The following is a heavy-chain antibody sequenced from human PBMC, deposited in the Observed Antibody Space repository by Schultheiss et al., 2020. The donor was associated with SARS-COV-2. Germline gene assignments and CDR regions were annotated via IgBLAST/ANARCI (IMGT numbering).Heavy chain of an antibody. CDR2: IDWDDDK. Sequence: SGPTLVKPTQTLTLTCTFSGFSLSTSGMRVSWIRQPPGKALEWLARIDWDDDKFYSTSLKTRLTISKDTSKNQVVLTMTNMDPVDTATYYCARIEVVGGAFDIWGQGTMVTVSS. V-gene: IGHV2-70*04. CDR3: ARIEVVGGAFDI. CDR1: GFSLSTSGMR. D-gene: IGHD2-21*01. J-gene: IGHJ3*02.